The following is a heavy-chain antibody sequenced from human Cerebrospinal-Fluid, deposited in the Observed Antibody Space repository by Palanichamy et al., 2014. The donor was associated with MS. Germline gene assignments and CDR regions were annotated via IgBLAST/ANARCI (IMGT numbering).Heavy chain of an antibody. Sequence: QLLESGGGLVQPGGSLRLSCEVSGFTFSSYAMSWVRQAPGKELEWVSAISGSGTSTNYADSVRGRFTISRDNSKNTLYLQMDSLGAADSALYFCAEDAGWYLYYYFDLWSRGTQVTVSS. CDR3: AEDAGWYLYYYFDL. CDR1: GFTFSSYA. CDR2: ISGSGTST. V-gene: IGHV3-23*01. D-gene: IGHD2-15*01. J-gene: IGHJ2*01.